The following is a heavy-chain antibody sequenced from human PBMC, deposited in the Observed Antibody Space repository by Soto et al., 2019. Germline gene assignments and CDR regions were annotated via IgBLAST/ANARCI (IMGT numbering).Heavy chain of an antibody. CDR2: INPSGGST. Sequence: QVQLVQSGAEVKKPGASVTVPCKASGYTFTSYYIHWVRQAPGQGLEWMGIINPSGGSTSYAQKFQGRVTMTRDTSTSTVYMEVSGLRSEDTAVYYCARDQEPSTLYYDYYYMDVWGKGTTVTVSS. J-gene: IGHJ6*03. CDR3: ARDQEPSTLYYDYYYMDV. V-gene: IGHV1-46*03. CDR1: GYTFTSYY.